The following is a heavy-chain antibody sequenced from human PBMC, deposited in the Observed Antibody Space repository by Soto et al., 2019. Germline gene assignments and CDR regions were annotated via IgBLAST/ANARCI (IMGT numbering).Heavy chain of an antibody. CDR2: IYYNGRT. CDR3: ATLNYFDATDYFES. CDR1: GGSICDDN. J-gene: IGHJ4*02. D-gene: IGHD3-22*01. V-gene: IGHV4-59*01. Sequence: LSLTCTVAGGSICDDNWSWIRQPPGRGLEWIGDIYYNGRTNYNPSLKSRVTIALDTSKNWISLNLRSVTAADTAVYYCATLNYFDATDYFESWGQGTLVTVSS.